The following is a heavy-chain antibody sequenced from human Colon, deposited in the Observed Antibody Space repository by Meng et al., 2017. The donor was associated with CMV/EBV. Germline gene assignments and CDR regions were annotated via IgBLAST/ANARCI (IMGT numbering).Heavy chain of an antibody. CDR3: VKTGTAWQFDF. D-gene: IGHD2-21*02. CDR1: GFTFSNYA. J-gene: IGHJ4*02. V-gene: IGHV3-30*02. Sequence: QVYLVESGGGVVQLGGSLILSCEASGFTFSNYAMHWVRQAPGKGLEWVAFIWFDGSSKDYADSVKGRFTISRDNSMNRLYLQVNSLRSEDTAVYYCVKTGTAWQFDFWGQGTLVTVSS. CDR2: IWFDGSSK.